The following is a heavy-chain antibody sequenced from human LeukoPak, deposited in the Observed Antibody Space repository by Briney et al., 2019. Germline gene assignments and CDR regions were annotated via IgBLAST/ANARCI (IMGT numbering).Heavy chain of an antibody. V-gene: IGHV3-23*01. D-gene: IGHD3-22*01. CDR1: GFNFSSYS. J-gene: IGHJ4*02. Sequence: GGSLRLSCVASGFNFSSYSMNWVRQAPGKGLEWVSAISGSGGSTYYADSVKGRFTISRDNSKNTLYLQMNSLRAEDTAVYYCAKGEDYYDSSAHRFWGQGTLVTVSS. CDR2: ISGSGGST. CDR3: AKGEDYYDSSAHRF.